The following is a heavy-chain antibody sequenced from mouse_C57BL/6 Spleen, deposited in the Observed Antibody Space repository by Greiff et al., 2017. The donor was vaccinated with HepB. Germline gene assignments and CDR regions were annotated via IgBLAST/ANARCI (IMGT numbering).Heavy chain of an antibody. J-gene: IGHJ4*01. CDR3: TRYDGYYAMDY. CDR2: ISSGGDYI. V-gene: IGHV5-9-1*02. CDR1: GFTFSSYA. D-gene: IGHD2-3*01. Sequence: EVMLVESGEGLVKPGGSLKLSCAASGFTFSSYAMSWVRQTPEKRLEWVAYISSGGDYIYYADTVKGRFTISRDNARNTLYLQMSSLKSEDTAMYYCTRYDGYYAMDYWGQGTSVTVSS.